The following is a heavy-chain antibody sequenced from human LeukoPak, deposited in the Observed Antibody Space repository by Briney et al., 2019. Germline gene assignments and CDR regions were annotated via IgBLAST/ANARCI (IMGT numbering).Heavy chain of an antibody. J-gene: IGHJ4*02. CDR1: GFTFSDYY. CDR2: ISSSGSTI. D-gene: IGHD3-22*01. V-gene: IGHV3-11*04. Sequence: GGSLRLSCAASGFTFSDYYMSWIRQAPGKGLEWVSYISSSGSTIYYADSVKGRFTISRDNAKNSLYLQMNSLRAEDTAVYYCARARYDSSGYYGILDYWGQGTLVTVSS. CDR3: ARARYDSSGYYGILDY.